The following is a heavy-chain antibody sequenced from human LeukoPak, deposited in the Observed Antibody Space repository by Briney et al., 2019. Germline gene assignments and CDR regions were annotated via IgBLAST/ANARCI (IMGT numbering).Heavy chain of an antibody. CDR2: ISGSGGST. D-gene: IGHD5-12*01. CDR1: GFTFSSYA. V-gene: IGHV3-23*01. J-gene: IGHJ4*02. Sequence: GGSLRLSCAASGFTFSSYAMSWVRQAPGKGLEWVSAISGSGGSTYYADSVKGRFTISRDNSKNTLYLQMNSLRAEDTAVYYCAKDRGGSGYNLNYFDYWGQGTLVTVSS. CDR3: AKDRGGSGYNLNYFDY.